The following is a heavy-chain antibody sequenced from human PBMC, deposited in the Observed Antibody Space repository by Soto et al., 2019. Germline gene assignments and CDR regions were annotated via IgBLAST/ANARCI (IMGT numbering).Heavy chain of an antibody. J-gene: IGHJ4*02. CDR1: EVIFSNSA. CDR2: VSFDGSLK. V-gene: IGHV3-30*04. CDR3: ARDGRSSLTTYFDY. D-gene: IGHD2-2*01. Sequence: GGSLRLSCVASEVIFSNSAMHWVRQAPGKGLEWVAVVSFDGSLKYYADSVEGRFTISRDSSKNTLYLQMNSLRPEDTAIYYCARDGRSSLTTYFDYWGQGTLVTVSS.